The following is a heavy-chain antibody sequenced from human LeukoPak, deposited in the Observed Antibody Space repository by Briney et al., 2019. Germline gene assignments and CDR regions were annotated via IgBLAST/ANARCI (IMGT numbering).Heavy chain of an antibody. Sequence: GGSLRLSCAASGFIFSSYAMSWVPQAPGKGLEWGGFIRSKAYGGTTEYAASVKGRFTISRDDSKSIAYLQMNSLKTEDTAVYYCTRGRYYYDSSGLYYWGQGTLVTVSS. J-gene: IGHJ4*02. CDR3: TRGRYYYDSSGLYY. CDR2: IRSKAYGGTT. V-gene: IGHV3-49*04. CDR1: GFIFSSYA. D-gene: IGHD3-22*01.